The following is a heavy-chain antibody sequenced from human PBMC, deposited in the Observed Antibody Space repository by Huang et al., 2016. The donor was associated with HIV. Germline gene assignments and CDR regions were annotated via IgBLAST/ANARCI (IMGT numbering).Heavy chain of an antibody. J-gene: IGHJ4*02. CDR1: GFTFSNYS. D-gene: IGHD3-3*01. Sequence: EVQLVESGGGLVQPGGSLRLPCAASGFTFSNYSMNWVRQAPGKGLELDSYISSSTGTIYYADSVKGRFTISRDNAKNSLYLQMNSLRDEDTAVYYCARGIRYFGVVAYFDYWGQGTLVTVSS. CDR3: ARGIRYFGVVAYFDY. V-gene: IGHV3-48*02. CDR2: ISSSTGTI.